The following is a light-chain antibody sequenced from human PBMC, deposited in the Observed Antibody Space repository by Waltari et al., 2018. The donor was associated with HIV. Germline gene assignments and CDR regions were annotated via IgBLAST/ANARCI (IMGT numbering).Light chain of an antibody. J-gene: IGLJ3*02. CDR3: AVWDVSLSAQV. Sequence: QSVLSQSPSISGTPGPRVSISCSGISSNIGGQYVSWYQQVPATTPKLLIFWNTQRPSGVSDRFSGSVSGTSASLAISGLRSEDEADYYCAVWDVSLSAQVFGGGTTLTVL. CDR2: WNT. V-gene: IGLV1-47*01. CDR1: SSNIGGQY.